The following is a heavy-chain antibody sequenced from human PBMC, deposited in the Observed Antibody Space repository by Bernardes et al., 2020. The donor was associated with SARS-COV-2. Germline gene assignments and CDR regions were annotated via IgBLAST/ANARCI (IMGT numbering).Heavy chain of an antibody. CDR3: ARDDLGVGRFGAEY. J-gene: IGHJ4*02. CDR2: ISPSTGHT. V-gene: IGHV1-18*01. Sequence: ASVKVSCKTSAYPFTNFGINWVRQAPGQGLEWMGWISPSTGHTNYAQKFQDRFTMTTETSTSTGYMELRSLRSDDTAVYYCARDDLGVGRFGAEYWGQGSLVTVSA. D-gene: IGHD3-10*01. CDR1: AYPFTNFG.